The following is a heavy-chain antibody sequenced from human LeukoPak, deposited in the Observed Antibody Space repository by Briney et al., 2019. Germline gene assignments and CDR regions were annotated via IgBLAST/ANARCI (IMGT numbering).Heavy chain of an antibody. V-gene: IGHV3-23*01. J-gene: IGHJ4*02. CDR3: AGAGDFYSSSWYGPYYFDY. D-gene: IGHD6-13*01. CDR1: GFTFSSYA. CDR2: ISGSGGST. Sequence: GGSLRLSCAASGFTFSSYAMSWVRQAPGKGLEWVSAISGSGGSTYYADSVKGRFTISRDNSKNTLYLQMNSLRAEDTAVYYCAGAGDFYSSSWYGPYYFDYWGQGTLVTVSS.